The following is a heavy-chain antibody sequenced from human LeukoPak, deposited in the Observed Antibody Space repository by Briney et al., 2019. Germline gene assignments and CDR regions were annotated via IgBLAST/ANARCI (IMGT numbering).Heavy chain of an antibody. CDR1: GFTVSSNY. V-gene: IGHV3-30*18. D-gene: IGHD4-11*01. J-gene: IGHJ6*02. CDR2: ISYDGSNK. Sequence: PGGSLRLSCAASGFTVSSNYMSWVRQAPGKGLEWVAVISYDGSNKYYADSVKGRFTISRDNSKNTLYLQMNSLRAEDTAVYYCAKVTNPYYYYGMDVWGQGTTVTVSS. CDR3: AKVTNPYYYYGMDV.